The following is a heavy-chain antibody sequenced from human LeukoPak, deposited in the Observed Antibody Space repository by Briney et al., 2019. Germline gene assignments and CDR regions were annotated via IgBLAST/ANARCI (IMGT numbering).Heavy chain of an antibody. CDR1: GYTFTSYY. J-gene: IGHJ4*02. D-gene: IGHD1-26*01. CDR2: INPSGGSP. V-gene: IGHV1-46*01. Sequence: ASVKVSCKPSGYTFTSYYIHWVRQAPGQGLEWMGLINPSGGSPSYAQKLQGRVTMTRDTSTSTVYMEVSSLRSEDTAVYYCARGLGSGSYYGYWGQGTLVTVSS. CDR3: ARGLGSGSYYGY.